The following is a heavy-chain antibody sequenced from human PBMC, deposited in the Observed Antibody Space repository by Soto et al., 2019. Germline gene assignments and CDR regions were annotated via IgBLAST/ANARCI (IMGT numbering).Heavy chain of an antibody. D-gene: IGHD3-10*01. Sequence: GLSNRLPCAAFELDVRNIYMRWISQDPGKGLEWGTAINSGGNTYYADSVKGRVTISRDNSKNTVYLQMNSLRDEDTAFHYCAAIYASGSYPDYLGQGTL. CDR2: INSGGNT. CDR1: ELDVRNIY. J-gene: IGHJ4*02. CDR3: AAIYASGSYPDY. V-gene: IGHV3-53*05.